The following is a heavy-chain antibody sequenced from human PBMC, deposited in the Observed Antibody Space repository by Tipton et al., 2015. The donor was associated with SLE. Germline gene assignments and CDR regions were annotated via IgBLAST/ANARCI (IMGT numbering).Heavy chain of an antibody. CDR2: IYHSGTT. J-gene: IGHJ6*02. CDR3: ARGPDYSNYYSYRMDV. Sequence: TLSLTCAVSGGSINSYNWWTWVRQPPGKGLEWIGEIYHSGTTNYNPSLKSRITISLDKSNNHFSLRLSSLTAADTAVYYCARGPDYSNYYSYRMDVWGQGTTVTVSS. V-gene: IGHV4-4*02. CDR1: GGSINSYNW. D-gene: IGHD4-11*01.